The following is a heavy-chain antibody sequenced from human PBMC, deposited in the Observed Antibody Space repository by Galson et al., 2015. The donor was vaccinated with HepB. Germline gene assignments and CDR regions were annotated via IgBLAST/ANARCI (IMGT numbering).Heavy chain of an antibody. CDR3: ARDVNWNLDS. Sequence: SVKVSCKASGYSFTNHGISWVRQAPGQGLEWMGWISTYKGKTKYAQKVQGRVTMTTDTTMSTAYMELRRLTSDDTAVYYCARDVNWNLDSWGQATLVTVSS. CDR1: GYSFTNHG. J-gene: IGHJ4*02. CDR2: ISTYKGKT. D-gene: IGHD1-1*01. V-gene: IGHV1-18*01.